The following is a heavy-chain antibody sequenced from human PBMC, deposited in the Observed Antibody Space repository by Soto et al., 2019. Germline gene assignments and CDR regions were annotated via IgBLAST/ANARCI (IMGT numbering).Heavy chain of an antibody. J-gene: IGHJ4*02. Sequence: GESLKISCKGSGYSFTSYWISWVRQMPGKGLEWMGRIDPSDSYTNYSPSFQGHVTISVTKSITTVFLQWSSLRASDTAMYYCARQIYDSGTGPNFQYYFDSWGQGTPVTVSS. CDR3: ARQIYDSGTGPNFQYYFDS. CDR1: GYSFTSYW. CDR2: IDPSDSYT. D-gene: IGHD6-13*01. V-gene: IGHV5-10-1*01.